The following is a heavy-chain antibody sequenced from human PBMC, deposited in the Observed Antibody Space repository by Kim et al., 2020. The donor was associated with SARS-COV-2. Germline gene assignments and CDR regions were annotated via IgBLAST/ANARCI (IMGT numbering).Heavy chain of an antibody. Sequence: GGSLRLSCAASGFTFSSYAMSWVRQAPGKGLEWVSAISGSGGSTYYADSVKGRFTISRDNSKNTLYLQMNSLRAEDTAVYYCAKAPYFDGPGYYGMDVWGQGTTVTVSS. J-gene: IGHJ6*02. CDR2: ISGSGGST. D-gene: IGHD3-9*01. CDR3: AKAPYFDGPGYYGMDV. CDR1: GFTFSSYA. V-gene: IGHV3-23*01.